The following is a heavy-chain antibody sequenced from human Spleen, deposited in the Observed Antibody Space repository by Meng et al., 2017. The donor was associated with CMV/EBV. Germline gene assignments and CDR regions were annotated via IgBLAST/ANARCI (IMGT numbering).Heavy chain of an antibody. Sequence: GESLKISCAASGFPFPGAWMSWVRQAPGKGLEWVGRVKSNVDGGTTQYAAAVRGRFTISRDNAKNSLYLQMNSLRAEDTAVYYCARMSMGRAKRYYFDYWGQGTLVTVSS. J-gene: IGHJ4*02. D-gene: IGHD3-10*01. CDR1: GFPFPGAW. CDR3: ARMSMGRAKRYYFDY. CDR2: VKSNVDGGTT. V-gene: IGHV3-15*06.